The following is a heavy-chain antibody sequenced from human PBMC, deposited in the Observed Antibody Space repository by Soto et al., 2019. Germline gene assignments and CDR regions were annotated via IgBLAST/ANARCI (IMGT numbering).Heavy chain of an antibody. CDR3: ATCQLGEYYYAMDI. D-gene: IGHD7-27*01. CDR1: GDSITTYKW. J-gene: IGHJ6*02. V-gene: IGHV4-4*02. CDR2: IYDSGNT. Sequence: SETLSLTCGVSGDSITTYKWWTWVRQTPGKGLEWIGEIYDSGNTRYNPSLKSRVTISKDTSKNELSLKLNSVTVTDTAVYYCATCQLGEYYYAMDIWGQGTTVTVSS.